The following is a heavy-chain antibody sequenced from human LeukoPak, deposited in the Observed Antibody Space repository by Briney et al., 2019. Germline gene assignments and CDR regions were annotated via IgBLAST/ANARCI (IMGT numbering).Heavy chain of an antibody. J-gene: IGHJ4*02. CDR3: ARRAVAGHFDY. CDR1: GGSISSYY. V-gene: IGHV4-4*07. CDR2: IYTSGST. Sequence: SETLTLTCTVSGGSISSYYWCWIRQPAGKGLEWIGRIYTSGSTNYNPSLKSRVTMSVDTSKNQFSLKLSSVTAADTAVYYCARRAVAGHFDYWGQGTLVTVSS. D-gene: IGHD6-19*01.